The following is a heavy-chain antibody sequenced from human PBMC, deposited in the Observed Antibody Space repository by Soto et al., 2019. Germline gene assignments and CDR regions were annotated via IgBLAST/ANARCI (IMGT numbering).Heavy chain of an antibody. V-gene: IGHV3-23*01. CDR2: ISGSGGST. J-gene: IGHJ4*02. CDR3: ALGGSRQVKYSSSSVYVY. CDR1: GFTFSSYA. D-gene: IGHD6-6*01. Sequence: PGGSLRLSCAASGFTFSSYAMSWVRQAPGKGLEWVSAISGSGGSTYYADSVKGRFTISRDNSKNTLYLQMNSLRAEDTAVYYCALGGSRQVKYSSSSVYVYWGQGTLVTVSS.